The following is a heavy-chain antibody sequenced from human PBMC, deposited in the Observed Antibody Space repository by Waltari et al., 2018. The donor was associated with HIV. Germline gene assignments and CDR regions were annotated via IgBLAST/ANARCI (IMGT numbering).Heavy chain of an antibody. CDR2: DISYKGNP. CDR1: GYTFTSYG. J-gene: IGHJ4*02. D-gene: IGHD3-10*01. V-gene: IGHV1-18*01. Sequence: QVQPVQSGAEVKKPGASVKVSCKASGYTFTSYGISWVRQAPGQGLEWMGWDISYKGNPNSDQKLQGRVPMTTDTSTSSAYMGLRSLRSDDTAVYYCARGIKAYYYGSGREVGYFDYWGQGTLVTVSS. CDR3: ARGIKAYYYGSGREVGYFDY.